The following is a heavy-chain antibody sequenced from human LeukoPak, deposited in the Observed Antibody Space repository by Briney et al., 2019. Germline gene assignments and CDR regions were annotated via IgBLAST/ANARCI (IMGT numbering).Heavy chain of an antibody. CDR3: ARDRTYCTNGVCYRYFDY. Sequence: GGSLRLSCAASGFTFSSYWMHWVRQAPGKGLVWVSRINSDGSSTSYADSVKGRFTISRDNAKNTLYLQMNSLRAEDTAVYYCARDRTYCTNGVCYRYFDYWGQGTLVTVSS. V-gene: IGHV3-74*01. J-gene: IGHJ4*02. CDR1: GFTFSSYW. CDR2: INSDGSST. D-gene: IGHD2-8*01.